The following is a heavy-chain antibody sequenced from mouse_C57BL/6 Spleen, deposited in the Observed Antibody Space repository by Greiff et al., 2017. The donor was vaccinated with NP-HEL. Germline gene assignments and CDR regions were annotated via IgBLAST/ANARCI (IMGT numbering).Heavy chain of an antibody. V-gene: IGHV1-64*01. CDR1: GYTFTSYW. CDR3: ARYMVTRRYGYFDV. J-gene: IGHJ1*03. D-gene: IGHD2-2*01. Sequence: QVQLQQPGAELVKPGASVKLSCKASGYTFTSYWMHWVKQRPGQGLEWIGMIHPNSGSTNYNEKFKSKATLTVDKSSSTAYMQLSSLTSEDSAVYYCARYMVTRRYGYFDVWGTGTTVTVSS. CDR2: IHPNSGST.